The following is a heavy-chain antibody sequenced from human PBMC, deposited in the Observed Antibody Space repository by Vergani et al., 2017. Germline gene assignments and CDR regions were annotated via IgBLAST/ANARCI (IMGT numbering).Heavy chain of an antibody. CDR3: ARGRIIRR. CDR2: INHSGST. V-gene: IGHV4-34*01. J-gene: IGHJ4*02. Sequence: QVQLQQWGAGLLKPSETLSLTCAVYGGSFSGYYWSWIRQPPGKGLEWIGEINHSGSTNDNPSLKSRVTISVDTSKNQFSLKLSSVTAADTAVYYCARGRIIRRWGQGTRVTVSS. D-gene: IGHD2-21*01. CDR1: GGSFSGYY.